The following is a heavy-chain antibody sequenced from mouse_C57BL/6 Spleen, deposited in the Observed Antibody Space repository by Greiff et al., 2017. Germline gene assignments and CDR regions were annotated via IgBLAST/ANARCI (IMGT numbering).Heavy chain of an antibody. Sequence: EVQLQQSGAELVKPGASVKLSCTASGFTFNDYSMHWVKQRPEQGLEWIGRIDPEDGDTKSAPKFQGKATFTADTSSNTAYLQLSNLKSEDTAVYDWARSGGGYLTEKNFDYWGQGTTLTVSS. J-gene: IGHJ2*01. CDR1: GFTFNDYS. CDR3: ARSGGGYLTEKNFDY. D-gene: IGHD2-2*01. CDR2: IDPEDGDT. V-gene: IGHV14-2*01.